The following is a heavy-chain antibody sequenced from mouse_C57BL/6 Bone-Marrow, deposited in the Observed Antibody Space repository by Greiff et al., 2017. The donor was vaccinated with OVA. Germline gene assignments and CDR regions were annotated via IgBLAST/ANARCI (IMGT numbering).Heavy chain of an antibody. V-gene: IGHV1-81*01. CDR1: GYTFTSYG. J-gene: IGHJ2*01. CDR2: IYPRSGNT. D-gene: IGHD3-2*02. Sequence: VQLQQSGAELARPGASVKLSCKASGYTFTSYGISWVKQRTGQGLEWIGAIYPRSGNTSYNEKFKGKATLTADKSSSTAYMELRSLTSEDSAVYFCAHSSGYDYWGQGTTLTVSS. CDR3: AHSSGYDY.